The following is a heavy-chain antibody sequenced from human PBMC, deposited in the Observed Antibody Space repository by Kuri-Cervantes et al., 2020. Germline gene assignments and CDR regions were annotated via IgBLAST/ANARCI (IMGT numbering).Heavy chain of an antibody. CDR1: GYTFTGYY. D-gene: IGHD3-22*01. CDR2: INPNSGGT. V-gene: IGHV1-2*02. Sequence: ASVKVSCKASGYTFTGYYMHWVRQAPGQGLEWMGWINPNSGGTNYAQKFQGRVTMAEDTSTDTAYMELSSLRSEDTAVYYCWVDSSGYYDYWGQGTLVTVSS. J-gene: IGHJ4*02. CDR3: WVDSSGYYDY.